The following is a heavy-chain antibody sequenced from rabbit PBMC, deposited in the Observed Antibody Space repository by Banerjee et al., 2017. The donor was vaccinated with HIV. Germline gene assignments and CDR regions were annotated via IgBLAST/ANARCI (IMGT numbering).Heavy chain of an antibody. Sequence: QEQLVESGGGLVKPGASLTLTCTASGFSFSSKYWIFWVRQAPGKGLEWIACISTGDGSTYYASWVNGRFSISRENTQNTVSLQLNSLTAADTATYFCVRQDADQYGGLALWGPGTLVTVS. CDR1: GFSFSSKYW. V-gene: IGHV1S45*01. CDR2: ISTGDGST. CDR3: VRQDADQYGGLAL. J-gene: IGHJ4*01. D-gene: IGHD3-1*01.